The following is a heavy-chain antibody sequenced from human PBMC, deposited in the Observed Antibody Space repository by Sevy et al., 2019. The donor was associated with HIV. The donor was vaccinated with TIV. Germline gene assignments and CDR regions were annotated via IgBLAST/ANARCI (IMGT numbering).Heavy chain of an antibody. V-gene: IGHV3-15*07. CDR2: NKSESDGGTT. CDR3: TARNFDF. Sequence: GGSLRLSCAASGLTLSYAWMNWVRQAPGKGLEWVGHNKSESDGGTTDFATPVKGRIIISRDDSKNTLYLQMNSLKTGDTALYYCTARNFDFWGRGTLVTVSS. J-gene: IGHJ4*02. CDR1: GLTLSYAW.